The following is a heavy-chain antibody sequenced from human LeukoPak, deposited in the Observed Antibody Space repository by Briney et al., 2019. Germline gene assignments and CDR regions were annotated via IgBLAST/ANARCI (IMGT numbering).Heavy chain of an antibody. V-gene: IGHV4-39*07. Sequence: SETLSLTCTVSGGSISSSSYYWGWIRQPPGKGLDWIASIYYTGSTYYNPSLKSRVTISVDTSKNQFSLKLSSVTAADTAVYYCARADGSTSSGYFYYMDVWGKGTTVTVSS. CDR2: IYYTGST. CDR3: ARADGSTSSGYFYYMDV. D-gene: IGHD2-2*01. J-gene: IGHJ6*03. CDR1: GGSISSSSYY.